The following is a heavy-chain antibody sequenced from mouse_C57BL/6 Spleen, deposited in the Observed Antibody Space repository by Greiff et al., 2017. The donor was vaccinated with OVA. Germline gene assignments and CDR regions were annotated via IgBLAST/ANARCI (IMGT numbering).Heavy chain of an antibody. D-gene: IGHD1-1*01. V-gene: IGHV1-50*01. J-gene: IGHJ1*03. CDR2: IDPSDSYT. CDR3: ASSRHYYGSSYWYFDV. Sequence: QVQLQQPGAELVKPGASVQLSCTASGYTFTSYWMQWVKQRPGQGLEWIGEIDPSDSYTNYNQKFKGKATLTVDTSSSTAYMQLSSLTSEDSAVYYCASSRHYYGSSYWYFDVWGTGTTVTVSS. CDR1: GYTFTSYW.